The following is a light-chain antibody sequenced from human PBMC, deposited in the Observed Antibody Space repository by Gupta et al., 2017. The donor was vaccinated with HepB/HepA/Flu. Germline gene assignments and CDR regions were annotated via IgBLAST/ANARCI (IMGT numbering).Light chain of an antibody. V-gene: IGLV2-14*03. CDR1: SSDVGDYKY. CDR2: DVR. CDR3: TSYTNRNTWV. Sequence: QSALNQPASVSGSPGQSITISCTGTSSDVGDYKYVSWYQQHPGKAPKLMIYDVRNRPSGVSNRFSGSKSGNTASLTISGLQAEDEADYYCTSYTNRNTWVFGGGTNLTVL. J-gene: IGLJ3*02.